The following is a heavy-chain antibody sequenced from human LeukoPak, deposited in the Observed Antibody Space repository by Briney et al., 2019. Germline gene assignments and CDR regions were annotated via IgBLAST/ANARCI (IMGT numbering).Heavy chain of an antibody. CDR2: INLNSGGT. D-gene: IGHD6-13*01. J-gene: IGHJ4*02. V-gene: IGHV1-2*02. Sequence: ASVKVSCKASGYTFTDYYMHWVRQAPGQGLEWMGWINLNSGGTNFAQKFQGRVTMTRDTSISTTYMELSRLRSDDTAVYYCARASAAAGSVDYWGQGTLVTVSS. CDR1: GYTFTDYY. CDR3: ARASAAAGSVDY.